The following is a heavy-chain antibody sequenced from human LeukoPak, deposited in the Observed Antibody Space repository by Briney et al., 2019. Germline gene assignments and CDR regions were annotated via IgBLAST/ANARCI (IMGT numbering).Heavy chain of an antibody. D-gene: IGHD1-26*01. CDR2: IQNDGSNK. Sequence: GSLRLSCAASGFTFSIYGMHWVRQAPGKGLEWVTFIQNDGSNKYYADSLKGRFTISRDNSKNTLYLQMNSLRVEDTAVYYCAKDRAEWDLQGGLDYWGQGTLVTVSS. CDR3: AKDRAEWDLQGGLDY. V-gene: IGHV3-30*02. CDR1: GFTFSIYG. J-gene: IGHJ4*02.